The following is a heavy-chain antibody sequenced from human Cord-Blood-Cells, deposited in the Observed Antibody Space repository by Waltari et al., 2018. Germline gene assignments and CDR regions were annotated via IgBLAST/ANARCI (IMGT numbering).Heavy chain of an antibody. Sequence: QVQLQESGPGLVKPSETLSLTCTVSGGSISSYYWSWIRQPPGKGLEWIGYIYYGGSANYNPSRRSRVTISVDTSKTQFSLKLSSVTAADTAVYYCARHEGSYDFWSGYDYWGQGTLVTVSS. CDR2: IYYGGSA. V-gene: IGHV4-59*08. D-gene: IGHD3-3*01. CDR1: GGSISSYY. CDR3: ARHEGSYDFWSGYDY. J-gene: IGHJ4*02.